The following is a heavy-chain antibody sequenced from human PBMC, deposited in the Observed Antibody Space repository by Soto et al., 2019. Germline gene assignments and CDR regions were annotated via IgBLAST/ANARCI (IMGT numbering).Heavy chain of an antibody. CDR3: ARHPDTAMDPYYYYYMDV. CDR1: GGSISSYY. V-gene: IGHV4-59*08. Sequence: PSETLSLTCTVSGGSISSYYWSWIRQPPGKGLEWIGYIYYSGSTNYNPSLKSRVTISVDTSKNQFSLKLSSVTAADTAVYYCARHPDTAMDPYYYYYMDVWGKGTTVTVSS. J-gene: IGHJ6*03. CDR2: IYYSGST. D-gene: IGHD5-18*01.